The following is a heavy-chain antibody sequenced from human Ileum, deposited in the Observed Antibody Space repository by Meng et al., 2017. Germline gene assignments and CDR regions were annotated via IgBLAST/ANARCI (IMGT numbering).Heavy chain of an antibody. J-gene: IGHJ6*02. CDR1: GFTFSSYW. CDR2: INTDGNYR. Sequence: GESLKISCAASGFTFSSYWLHWVRQVPGKGLVWVSRINTDGNYRNYTDSVKGRFTISRDNAKNTLYLQMNSLRAEETAVYYCVRDSWMNNHYYGMDVWGQGTTVTVSS. CDR3: VRDSWMNNHYYGMDV. V-gene: IGHV3-74*01. D-gene: IGHD1/OR15-1a*01.